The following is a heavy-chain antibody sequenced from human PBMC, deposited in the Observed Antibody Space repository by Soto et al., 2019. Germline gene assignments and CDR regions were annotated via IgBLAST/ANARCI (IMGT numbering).Heavy chain of an antibody. V-gene: IGHV1-3*04. CDR1: GYTFKSYQ. J-gene: IGHJ4*02. CDR2: INISNGNT. Sequence: GALVKVSCKASGYTFKSYQIYWVRQAPGQRLECMGWINISNGNTEYSQNFQGRVTMTRDTSASTAYMELSSLRSEDTAVYYCARDTDLTLVTTLDYWGQGTPVTVSS. CDR3: ARDTDLTLVTTLDY. D-gene: IGHD4-17*01.